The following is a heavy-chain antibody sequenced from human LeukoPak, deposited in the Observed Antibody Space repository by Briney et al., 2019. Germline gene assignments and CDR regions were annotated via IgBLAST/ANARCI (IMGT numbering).Heavy chain of an antibody. D-gene: IGHD1-26*01. CDR3: ARATWDPNYYYYMDV. Sequence: GGSLRLSCAASGCTLSSYTMKWVRQAPGKGLEWVSSISSSSSYIYYTDSVKGRFTISRDNAKNSLYLQMNSLRAEDTAVYFCARATWDPNYYYYMDVWGKGTTVTISS. J-gene: IGHJ6*03. CDR1: GCTLSSYT. CDR2: ISSSSSYI. V-gene: IGHV3-21*01.